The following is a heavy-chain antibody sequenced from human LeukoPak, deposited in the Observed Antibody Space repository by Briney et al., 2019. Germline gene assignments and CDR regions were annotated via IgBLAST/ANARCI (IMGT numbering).Heavy chain of an antibody. Sequence: GGSLRLSCEASGFTFSDYYMNWIRQAPGKGLEWVSYIGRSGSPIYYADSVKGRFTIPRDNAKNSLYLQMNSLRAEDTAVYYCARDKVQLATPDFYYSYYMDVWGKGTTVTVS. CDR2: IGRSGSPI. J-gene: IGHJ6*03. V-gene: IGHV3-11*04. D-gene: IGHD6-13*01. CDR1: GFTFSDYY. CDR3: ARDKVQLATPDFYYSYYMDV.